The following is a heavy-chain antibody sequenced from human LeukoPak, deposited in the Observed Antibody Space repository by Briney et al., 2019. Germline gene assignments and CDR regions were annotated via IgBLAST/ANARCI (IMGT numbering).Heavy chain of an antibody. CDR1: GGSLSRYY. CDR3: ARGFGEFPFDY. CDR2: IYCSGST. Sequence: SETLSLTCTVSGGSLSRYYWSWIRQPPGNGLEWIGYIYCSGSTIYNPSLKSRVTISLDTSKNQFSLKLSSVTAADTAVYYCARGFGEFPFDYRGQGTLVTVSS. V-gene: IGHV4-59*01. D-gene: IGHD3-10*01. J-gene: IGHJ4*02.